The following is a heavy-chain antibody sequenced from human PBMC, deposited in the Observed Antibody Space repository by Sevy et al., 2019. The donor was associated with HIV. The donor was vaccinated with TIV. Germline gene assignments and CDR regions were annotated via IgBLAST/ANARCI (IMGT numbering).Heavy chain of an antibody. V-gene: IGHV3-7*03. J-gene: IGHJ4*02. D-gene: IGHD3-10*01. CDR2: IKQDGSEK. CDR1: GFTLGRYW. CDR3: VRDCVYGSGSYGGY. Sequence: GGSLRLSCVASGFTLGRYWMNWVRQAPGKGLEWVANIKQDGSEKNYVDSVKGRFTVSRDNEKNELSLQMNSLTVDDTAVYYCVRDCVYGSGSYGGYWGQGTLVTVSS.